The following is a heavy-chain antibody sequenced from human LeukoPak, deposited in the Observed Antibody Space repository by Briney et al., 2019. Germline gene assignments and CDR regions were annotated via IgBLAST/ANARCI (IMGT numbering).Heavy chain of an antibody. Sequence: GGSLRLSSAASGFTVSSNYMSWVRQAPGKGLEWVSSISSSSSYIYYADSVKGRFTISRDNAKNSLYLQMNSLRAEDTAVYYCARDRGGDSSGFYPDYWGQGTLVTVSS. CDR1: GFTVSSNY. CDR3: ARDRGGDSSGFYPDY. D-gene: IGHD3-22*01. J-gene: IGHJ4*02. CDR2: ISSSSSYI. V-gene: IGHV3-21*01.